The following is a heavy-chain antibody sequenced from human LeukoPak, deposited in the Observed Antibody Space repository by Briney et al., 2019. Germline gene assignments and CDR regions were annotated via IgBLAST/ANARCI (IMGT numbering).Heavy chain of an antibody. CDR2: ISVTGAT. D-gene: IGHD6-13*01. J-gene: IGHJ3*02. CDR1: DFTFRTYP. CDR3: AKDSRWPNDAFDI. V-gene: IGHV3-23*01. Sequence: GGSLRLSCAASDFTFRTYPMSWLRQAPGKGLEWVAAISVTGATYYAGSVKGRFTISRDNSKNTLYLQMNSLRADDTAVYYCAKDSRWPNDAFDIWGQGTLVTVPS.